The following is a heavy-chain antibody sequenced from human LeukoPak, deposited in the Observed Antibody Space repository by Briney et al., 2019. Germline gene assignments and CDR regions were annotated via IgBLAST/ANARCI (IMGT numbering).Heavy chain of an antibody. J-gene: IGHJ4*02. V-gene: IGHV3-33*06. D-gene: IGHD3-10*01. CDR1: GFNFRNYG. CDR3: VKARGYGSGRDYFDY. Sequence: PGRSLSLSCEASGFNFRNYGMHWVRQAPGKGLEWVAIIWYDGRNKDYPDSVKGRFTISRDNSKNTVYLQMSSLRAGDTAVYYCVKARGYGSGRDYFDYWGQGTLVTVSS. CDR2: IWYDGRNK.